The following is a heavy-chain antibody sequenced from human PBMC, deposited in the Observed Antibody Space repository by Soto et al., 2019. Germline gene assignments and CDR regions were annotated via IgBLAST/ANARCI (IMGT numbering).Heavy chain of an antibody. CDR3: TTGRDL. V-gene: IGHV3-15*01. CDR2: IRSKADGGTT. Sequence: GGSLRLSCAASGFTFINVWVSWVRQVPGKGLEWVGRIRSKADGGTTDNAAPVQGRFTISRDDSKDTLYLEMNSLKSEDTAVYYCTTGRDLWGQGTMVTVSS. CDR1: GFTFINVW. J-gene: IGHJ3*01.